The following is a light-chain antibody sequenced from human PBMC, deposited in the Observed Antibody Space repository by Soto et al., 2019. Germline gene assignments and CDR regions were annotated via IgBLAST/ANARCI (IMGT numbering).Light chain of an antibody. Sequence: QSALTQPASVSGSPGQSITISCTGTSYDVGGYNYVSWYQQHPGKAPKLLIFEVTYPPLGVSNRFSGSKSGNTASLTISGLQAEDEADYYCSSYTSISTLVFGGGTKLTVL. V-gene: IGLV2-14*01. J-gene: IGLJ2*01. CDR2: EVT. CDR1: SYDVGGYNY. CDR3: SSYTSISTLV.